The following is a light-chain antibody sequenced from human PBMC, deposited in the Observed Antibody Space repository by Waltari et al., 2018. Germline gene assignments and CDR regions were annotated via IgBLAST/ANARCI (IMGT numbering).Light chain of an antibody. CDR3: QQYYSTPWT. V-gene: IGKV4-1*01. J-gene: IGKJ1*01. CDR2: WAS. Sequence: DIVMTQSPDSLAVSLGERATINCKSRQSLLYKSNNKNYLAWYQQKQGQPPKLLIYWASTRESGVPDRFSGSGSGTDFTLTISSLQAEDVAVYYCQQYYSTPWTFGQGTKVEVK. CDR1: QSLLYKSNNKNY.